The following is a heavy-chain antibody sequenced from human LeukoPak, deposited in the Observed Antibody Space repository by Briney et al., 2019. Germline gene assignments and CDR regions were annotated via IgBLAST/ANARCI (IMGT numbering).Heavy chain of an antibody. CDR2: IKTDGSIA. Sequence: GGSLRLSCAASGFSFSFYWMHWVRQAPGKGPVWVSRIKTDGSIADYADSVKGPFTISRDNAKNTLYLQMNSLRAEDTAVYYCARTQWLATYFDYWGQGTLVTVSS. V-gene: IGHV3-74*01. D-gene: IGHD6-19*01. CDR3: ARTQWLATYFDY. CDR1: GFSFSFYW. J-gene: IGHJ4*02.